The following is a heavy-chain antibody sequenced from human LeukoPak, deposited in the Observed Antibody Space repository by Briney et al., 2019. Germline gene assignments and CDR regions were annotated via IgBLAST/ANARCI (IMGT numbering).Heavy chain of an antibody. CDR1: GGTFSSYA. CDR3: ARDGFYITIFGVVSYYFDY. J-gene: IGHJ4*02. Sequence: ASVKVSCKASGGTFSSYAISWVRQAPGQGLEWMGWINPNSGGTNYAQKFQGRVTMTRDTSISTAYMELSRLRSDDTAVYYCARDGFYITIFGVVSYYFDYWGQGTLVTVSS. D-gene: IGHD3-3*01. V-gene: IGHV1-2*02. CDR2: INPNSGGT.